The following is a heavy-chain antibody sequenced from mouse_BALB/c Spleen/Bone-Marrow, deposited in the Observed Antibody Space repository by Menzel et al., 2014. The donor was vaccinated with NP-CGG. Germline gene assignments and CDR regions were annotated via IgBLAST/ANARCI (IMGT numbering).Heavy chain of an antibody. D-gene: IGHD2-14*01. V-gene: IGHV1-18*01. CDR2: INPYNGGT. J-gene: IGHJ4*01. Sequence: EVQLQESGPELVKPGASMKISCKASGYSFTGYTMNWVKQSHGKNLEWIGLINPYNGGTSYYQKFKGKATLTVDKSSSTAYIELLSLTSEDSAVYYCARRDYRYDEGVDYWGQGTSVTVSS. CDR1: GYSFTGYT. CDR3: ARRDYRYDEGVDY.